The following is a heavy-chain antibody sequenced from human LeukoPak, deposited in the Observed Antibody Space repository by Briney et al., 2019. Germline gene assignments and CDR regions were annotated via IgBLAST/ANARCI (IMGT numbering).Heavy chain of an antibody. D-gene: IGHD2-2*01. CDR2: ISSSGSTI. CDR1: GFTFSDYY. CDR3: ASFCSSTSCYGVNDAFDI. V-gene: IGHV3-11*01. Sequence: GGSLRLSCAASGFTFSDYYMSWIRQAPGKGLEWVSYISSSGSTIYYADSVKGRFTISRDNAKNSLYLQMNSLRAEDTAVYYCASFCSSTSCYGVNDAFDILGQGTMVNVSS. J-gene: IGHJ3*02.